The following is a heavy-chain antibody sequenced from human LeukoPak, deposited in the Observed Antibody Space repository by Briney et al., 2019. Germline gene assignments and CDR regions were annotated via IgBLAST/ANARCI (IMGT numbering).Heavy chain of an antibody. J-gene: IGHJ5*02. D-gene: IGHD6-13*01. CDR2: MNPNSGNT. CDR1: GYTFTSYD. CDR3: ARGLYSSSWYAP. Sequence: ASVNVSCKASGYTFTSYDINWVRQAAGQGLEWMGWMNPNSGNTGYAQKFRGRVTMTRNTSISTAYMELSSLRSEDTAVYYCARGLYSSSWYAPWGQGTLVTVSS. V-gene: IGHV1-8*01.